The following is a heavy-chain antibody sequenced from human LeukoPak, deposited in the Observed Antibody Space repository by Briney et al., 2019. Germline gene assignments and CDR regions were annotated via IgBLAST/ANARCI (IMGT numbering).Heavy chain of an antibody. Sequence: PGGSLRLSCAASGFTFSNYAMTWIRQAPGKGLEWVAVIGAGGDHIHYADSVKGRFTISRDNSKNTLSLQMNSLRAEDTAVYYCEKNMQTGDPFDYWGQGTLVAVSS. CDR3: EKNMQTGDPFDY. V-gene: IGHV3-23*01. CDR2: IGAGGDHI. CDR1: GFTFSNYA. D-gene: IGHD7-27*01. J-gene: IGHJ4*02.